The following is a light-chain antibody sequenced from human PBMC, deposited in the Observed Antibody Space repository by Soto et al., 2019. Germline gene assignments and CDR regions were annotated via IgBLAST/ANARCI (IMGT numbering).Light chain of an antibody. J-gene: IGKJ4*01. Sequence: DIQMTQSPSSLSASFGDRVTMTCRASQGIGIYLAWFQQRPRNTPKLLIYAASTLQSGSPSRFSGSGSGTDFTLTISSLQPEDVATYYCQKYNSAPLTVGGGTRVEIK. CDR2: AAS. CDR3: QKYNSAPLT. V-gene: IGKV1-27*01. CDR1: QGIGIY.